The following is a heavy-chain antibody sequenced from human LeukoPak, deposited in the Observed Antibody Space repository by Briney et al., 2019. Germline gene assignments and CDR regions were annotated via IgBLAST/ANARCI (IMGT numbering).Heavy chain of an antibody. CDR2: INHSGST. Sequence: SETLSLTCAVYGGSFSGYYWSWIRQPPGKGLEWIGEINHSGSTNYNPSLKSRVTILVDTSKNQFSLKLSSVTAADTAVYYCARGSTLAAAGTMDYWGQGTLVTVSS. J-gene: IGHJ4*02. V-gene: IGHV4-34*01. CDR3: ARGSTLAAAGTMDY. CDR1: GGSFSGYY. D-gene: IGHD6-13*01.